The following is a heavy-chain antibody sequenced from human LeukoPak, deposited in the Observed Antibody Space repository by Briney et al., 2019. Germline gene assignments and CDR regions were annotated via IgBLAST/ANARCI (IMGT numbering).Heavy chain of an antibody. D-gene: IGHD4-17*01. CDR2: IYPDDSDT. J-gene: IGHJ4*02. CDR3: ARRSAYGDYLVF. V-gene: IGHV5-51*01. Sequence: GESLKISCKGSGYTFTDHWIGWVGPMPGKGLEWLAIIYPDDSDTRYSPSFQGQVTISADKSINTAYLQWSSLKASDTAMYYCARRSAYGDYLVFWGQGTLVTVSS. CDR1: GYTFTDHW.